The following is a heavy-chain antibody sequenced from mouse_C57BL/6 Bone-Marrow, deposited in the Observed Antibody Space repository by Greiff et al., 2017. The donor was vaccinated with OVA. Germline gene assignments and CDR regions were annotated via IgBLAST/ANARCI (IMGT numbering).Heavy chain of an antibody. CDR1: GFSLTSYG. Sequence: QVQLKESGPGLVAPSQSLSITCTVSGFSLTSYGVHWVRQPPGKGLEWLVVIWSDGSTTYNSALKSRLSISKDNSKSQVFLKMNSLQTDDTAMYYCARSYYYGSSYVFAYWGQGTLVTVSA. D-gene: IGHD1-1*01. CDR3: ARSYYYGSSYVFAY. J-gene: IGHJ3*01. V-gene: IGHV2-6*03. CDR2: IWSDGST.